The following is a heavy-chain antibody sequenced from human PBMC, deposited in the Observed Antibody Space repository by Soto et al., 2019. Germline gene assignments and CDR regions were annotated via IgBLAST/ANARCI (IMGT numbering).Heavy chain of an antibody. D-gene: IGHD2-15*01. J-gene: IGHJ4*02. V-gene: IGHV3-48*03. CDR1: GLAFDSYE. Sequence: EVQLVESGGDLVQPGGSLRLSCAASGLAFDSYEMNWVRQAPGKGLEWISYISSSGSTIYYADSVKGRFTISRDNAKNSLYLQMNSLRAEDTAVYYCARRSSGGDYWGQGTLVTVSS. CDR3: ARRSSGGDY. CDR2: ISSSGSTI.